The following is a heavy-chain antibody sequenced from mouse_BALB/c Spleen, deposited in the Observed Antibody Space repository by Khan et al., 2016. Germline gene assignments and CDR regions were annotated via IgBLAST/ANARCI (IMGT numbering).Heavy chain of an antibody. CDR1: GFNIKDTY. D-gene: IGHD2-1*01. CDR3: ARGGLYHGNPDVMDY. V-gene: IGHV14-3*02. J-gene: IGHJ4*01. Sequence: VQLQQSGAELVKPGASVKLSCTASGFNIKDTYLHWVKQRPEQGLEWIGKIDLANGNSKCDPKFQGKATITADISSNTAYLQLTSLTSEDIVVFYCARGGLYHGNPDVMDYWGQGPSVSVSS. CDR2: IDLANGNS.